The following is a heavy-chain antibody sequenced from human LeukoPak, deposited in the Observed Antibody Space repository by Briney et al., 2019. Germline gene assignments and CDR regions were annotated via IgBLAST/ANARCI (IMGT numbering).Heavy chain of an antibody. D-gene: IGHD2-21*02. Sequence: PSETLSLTCTVSGGSVRSGSSYWSWIRQPPGKGLEWIGYSYHSGSTNYNPSLKSRVTISVDTPRNQFSLKLTSVTAADTAVYYCARESFVVVVTASKAYYYGMDVWGQGTTVTVSS. J-gene: IGHJ6*02. CDR3: ARESFVVVVTASKAYYYGMDV. CDR2: SYHSGST. V-gene: IGHV4-61*01. CDR1: GGSVRSGSSY.